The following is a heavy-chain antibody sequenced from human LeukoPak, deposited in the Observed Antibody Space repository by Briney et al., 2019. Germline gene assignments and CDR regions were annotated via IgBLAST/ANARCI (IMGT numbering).Heavy chain of an antibody. CDR2: IYYSGST. Sequence: SETLSLTCSVSGDSINSNNYYWGWIRQPPGRGLEWIASIYYSGSTFYNPSLKSRVTMSVDTSKNQFSLKLSSVTAADTAVYYCASLGYYYGMDVWGQGTTVTVSS. D-gene: IGHD7-27*01. CDR3: ASLGYYYGMDV. V-gene: IGHV4-39*01. J-gene: IGHJ6*02. CDR1: GDSINSNNYY.